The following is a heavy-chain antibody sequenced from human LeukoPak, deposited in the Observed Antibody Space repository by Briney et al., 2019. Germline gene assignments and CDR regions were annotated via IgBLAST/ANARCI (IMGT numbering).Heavy chain of an antibody. J-gene: IGHJ5*02. CDR3: ARIPGGALNWFDP. D-gene: IGHD2-2*02. V-gene: IGHV4-59*08. CDR1: GGSINSYY. CDR2: IYYSGST. Sequence: SETLSLTCTVSGGSINSYYWSWIRQPPGKGLEWIGYIYYSGSTNYNPSLKSRVTISVATSKNQFSLKLSSVTAADTAVYYCARIPGGALNWFDPWGQGTLVTVSS.